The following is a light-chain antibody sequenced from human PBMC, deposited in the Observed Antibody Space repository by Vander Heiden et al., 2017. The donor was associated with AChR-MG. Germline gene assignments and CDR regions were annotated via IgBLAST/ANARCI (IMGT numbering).Light chain of an antibody. CDR1: QSVFYSSSNKNY. CDR3: QQYYSTPLT. CDR2: WAS. Sequence: DIVMTQSPDSLAVSLGERATINCKSSQSVFYSSSNKNYLAWYQQKPGQPTKLLIYWASTRESGVPDRFSGSGSGTDFTLTISSLQAEDVAVYYCQQYYSTPLTFGGGTKVEIK. J-gene: IGKJ4*01. V-gene: IGKV4-1*01.